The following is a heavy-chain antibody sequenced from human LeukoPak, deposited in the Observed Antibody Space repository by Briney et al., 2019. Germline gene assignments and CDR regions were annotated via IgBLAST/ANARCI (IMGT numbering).Heavy chain of an antibody. J-gene: IGHJ4*02. CDR1: GFTFSSYG. CDR2: IWYGGSNK. D-gene: IGHD5-18*01. V-gene: IGHV3-33*01. Sequence: PGRSLRLSCAASGFTFSSYGMHWVRQAPGKGLEWVAVIWYGGSNKYYADSVKGRFTISRDNAKNSLYLQMNSLRAEDTAVYYCARGVPPRGYSYGPLYFDYWGQGTLVTVSS. CDR3: ARGVPPRGYSYGPLYFDY.